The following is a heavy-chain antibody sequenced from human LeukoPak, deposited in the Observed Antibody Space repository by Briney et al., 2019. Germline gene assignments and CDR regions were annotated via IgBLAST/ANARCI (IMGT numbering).Heavy chain of an antibody. CDR3: ARDFYWSGYDGDYYYMDV. D-gene: IGHD5-12*01. CDR2: ISGSGGST. V-gene: IGHV3-23*01. CDR1: GFTFSSYG. J-gene: IGHJ6*03. Sequence: GGSLRLSCAASGFTFSSYGMSWVRQAPGKGLEWVSAISGSGGSTYYADSVKGRFTISRDNSKNTLYLQMNSLRAEDTAVYYCARDFYWSGYDGDYYYMDVWGKGTTVTVSS.